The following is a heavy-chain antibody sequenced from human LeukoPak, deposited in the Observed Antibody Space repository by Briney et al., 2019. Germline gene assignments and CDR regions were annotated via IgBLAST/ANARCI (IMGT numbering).Heavy chain of an antibody. CDR2: IYSGGST. D-gene: IGHD3-10*01. J-gene: IGHJ3*02. CDR3: AREEYYYGSGSHAFDI. Sequence: HPGGSLRLSCAASGFTVSSNYMSWVRQAPGKGLEWVSVIYSGGSTYYADSVKGRFTISRDNSKNTLYLQMNSLRAEDTAVYYCAREEYYYGSGSHAFDIWGQGTMVTVSS. CDR1: GFTVSSNY. V-gene: IGHV3-66*01.